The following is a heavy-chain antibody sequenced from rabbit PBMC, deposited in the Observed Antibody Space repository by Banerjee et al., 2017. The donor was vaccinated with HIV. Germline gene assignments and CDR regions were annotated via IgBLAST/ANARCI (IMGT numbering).Heavy chain of an antibody. CDR3: ARGVLDAGYAYATGDYGMDL. Sequence: QLKESGGGLVQPGGSLKLSCKASGFDFSSYYMNWVRQAPGKGLEWIGYIDPVFDTTYYASWVNGRFTISSHNAQNTLYLQLNSLTAADTATYFCARGVLDAGYAYATGDYGMDLWGPGTLVTVS. V-gene: IGHV1S7*01. CDR1: GFDFSSYY. D-gene: IGHD6-1*01. CDR2: IDPVFDTT. J-gene: IGHJ6*01.